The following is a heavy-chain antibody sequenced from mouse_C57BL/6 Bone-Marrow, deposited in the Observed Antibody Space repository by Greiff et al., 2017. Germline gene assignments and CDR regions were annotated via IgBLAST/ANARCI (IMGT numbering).Heavy chain of an antibody. CDR3: ARYRVTTRGYAMDY. CDR2: IRNKANGYTT. Sequence: EVQGVESGGGLVQPGGSLSLSCAASGFTFTDYYMSWVRQPPGKALEWLGFIRNKANGYTTEYSASVKGRFTISRDNSQSLLYLQMNALRAEDSATYSCARYRVTTRGYAMDYWGQGTSVTGSS. D-gene: IGHD2-2*01. J-gene: IGHJ4*01. V-gene: IGHV7-3*01. CDR1: GFTFTDYY.